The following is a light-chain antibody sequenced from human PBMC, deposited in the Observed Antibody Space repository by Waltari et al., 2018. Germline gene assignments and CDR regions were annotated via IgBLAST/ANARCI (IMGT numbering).Light chain of an antibody. J-gene: IGKJ2*03. CDR3: QHGYGTPYS. Sequence: DIELTQSPSSLSASVGDSVTITCRASENVNNYLNWYQQKPGKAPKLLIYKASTLQSGVPSRFSGSGSGTDYTFTISSLQSEDVATYYCQHGYGTPYSFGQGTKVEIK. CDR1: ENVNNY. V-gene: IGKV1-39*01. CDR2: KAS.